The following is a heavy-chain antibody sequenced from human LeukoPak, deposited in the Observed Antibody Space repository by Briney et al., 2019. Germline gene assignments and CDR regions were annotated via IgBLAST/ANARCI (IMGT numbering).Heavy chain of an antibody. CDR2: IWYDGSNK. Sequence: GGSLRLSCAASGFTFSNYGMHWVRQAPGKGLEWVALIWYDGSNKYYADSVRGRFTISRDNSKNTLYLQMKSLRVEDTAVYYCAKNSGDYWGQGTLVTVSS. CDR1: GFTFSNYG. D-gene: IGHD1-26*01. CDR3: AKNSGDY. J-gene: IGHJ4*02. V-gene: IGHV3-33*06.